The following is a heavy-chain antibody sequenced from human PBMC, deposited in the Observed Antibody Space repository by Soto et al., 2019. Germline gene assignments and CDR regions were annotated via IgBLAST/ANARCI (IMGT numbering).Heavy chain of an antibody. V-gene: IGHV3-23*01. CDR1: GFTFSSYA. CDR2: ISGSGGST. D-gene: IGHD6-19*01. CDR3: SRRTSGWYFDY. Sequence: EVQLLESGGSLLQPGGSLRLSCAASGFTFSSYAMSWVRQAPGKGLEWVSVISGSGGSTYYADSVKGRFTISRDNSKNTLYLQMNSLRAEDTAVYYCSRRTSGWYFDYWGQGTLVTVSS. J-gene: IGHJ4*02.